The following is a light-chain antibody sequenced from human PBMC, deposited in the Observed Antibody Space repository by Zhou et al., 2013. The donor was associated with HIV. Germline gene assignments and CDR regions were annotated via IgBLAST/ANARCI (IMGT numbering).Light chain of an antibody. CDR2: QVS. Sequence: DVVLTQSPLSLAVALGQPASISCTSSHSLIYTNGRTFLHWFQQRPGQSPRRLIYQVSNRDSGVPDRFSGSGSGTAFTLKISRVAAEDVGVYYCMQGIHLPPAFGPGTKVDIK. V-gene: IGKV2-30*01. CDR3: MQGIHLPPA. CDR1: HSLIYTNGRTF. J-gene: IGKJ3*01.